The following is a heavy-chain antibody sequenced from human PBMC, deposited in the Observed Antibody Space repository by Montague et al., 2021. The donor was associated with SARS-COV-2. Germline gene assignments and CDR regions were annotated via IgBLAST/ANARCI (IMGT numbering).Heavy chain of an antibody. J-gene: IGHJ4*02. D-gene: IGHD1-26*01. CDR1: GFSLNTNGMG. V-gene: IGHV2-5*02. CDR2: IYWDDDK. CDR3: ARYTSRMYGSFDY. Sequence: PALVKPTQTLTLTCTVSGFSLNTNGMGVGWIRQPPGEALAWLALIYWDDDKRYSPSLKTRLTITKDTSRNQVVLTMTNVDPADTGTYYCARYTSRMYGSFDYWGQGALVSVSS.